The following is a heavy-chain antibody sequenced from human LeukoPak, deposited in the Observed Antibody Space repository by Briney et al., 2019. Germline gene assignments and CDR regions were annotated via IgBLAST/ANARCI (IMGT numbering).Heavy chain of an antibody. J-gene: IGHJ4*02. CDR2: ITGNFGRT. CDR1: GFTFTHFG. CDR3: AKGTRVGVTTPFDS. D-gene: IGHD1-26*01. Sequence: PGGSLRLSCAGSGFTFTHFGLHWVRQAPGKGLEWVSSITGNFGRTYYIDSVRGRFTISRDTSNNTLYLQMTSLGDEDTAVYYCAKGTRVGVTTPFDSWGQGTLVTVSS. V-gene: IGHV3-23*01.